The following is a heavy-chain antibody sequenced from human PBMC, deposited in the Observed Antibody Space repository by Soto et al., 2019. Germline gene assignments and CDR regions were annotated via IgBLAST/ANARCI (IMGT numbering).Heavy chain of an antibody. CDR2: IDHSGSA. V-gene: IGHV4-30-4*01. CDR1: AGSIRSGDYY. CDR3: AGELGTFYFDH. D-gene: IGHD7-27*01. J-gene: IGHJ4*02. Sequence: QVQLQESGPGLVKPSQTLSLTCTVSAGSIRSGDYYWTWIRQPPGKGLEWIGYIDHSGSAYYNPSLKSRATISIDTSNNHSSLKMTSVTAADPAVYYCAGELGTFYFDHWGQGTLVTVSS.